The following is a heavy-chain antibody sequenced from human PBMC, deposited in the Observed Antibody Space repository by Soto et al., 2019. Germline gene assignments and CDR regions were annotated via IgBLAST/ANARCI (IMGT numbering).Heavy chain of an antibody. V-gene: IGHV4-39*01. Sequence: QLQLQESGPGLVKPSETLSLTCTVSGGSISSSSYYWGWIRQPPGKGLEWIGSIYYSGSTYYNPSLKSRVTISVDTSKNQFSLKLSSVTAADTAVYYCASRVQKVVAAPLDYWGQGTLVTVSS. CDR3: ASRVQKVVAAPLDY. CDR2: IYYSGST. J-gene: IGHJ4*02. D-gene: IGHD2-15*01. CDR1: GGSISSSSYY.